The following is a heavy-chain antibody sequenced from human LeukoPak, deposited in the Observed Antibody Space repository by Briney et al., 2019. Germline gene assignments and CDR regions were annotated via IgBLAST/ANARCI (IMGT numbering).Heavy chain of an antibody. V-gene: IGHV3-64D*09. CDR2: ISSNGTNT. Sequence: GGSLRLSCSASAFTFSSYAMHWVRQAPGKGLEYVSAISSNGTNTYYTDSVRGRFTITRDKSKNTLYLQMRSLRAEDTAVYDCVKALIDHWGQGTLVTVSS. CDR3: VKALIDH. D-gene: IGHD3-22*01. CDR1: AFTFSSYA. J-gene: IGHJ4*02.